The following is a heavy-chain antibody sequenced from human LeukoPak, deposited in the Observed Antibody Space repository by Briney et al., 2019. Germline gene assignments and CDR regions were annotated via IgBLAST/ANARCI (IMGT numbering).Heavy chain of an antibody. Sequence: SGTLSLTCGVSGGSVTSTNWWTWVRQPPGKGLEWIGEVHLDGRTNYNPSLKSRLTMSVDLSENHISLKLTSVTAADTAVYYCATNLPGYSYGYWVAWGQGTLVTVSS. V-gene: IGHV4-4*02. J-gene: IGHJ5*02. D-gene: IGHD5-18*01. CDR1: GGSVTSTNW. CDR2: VHLDGRT. CDR3: ATNLPGYSYGYWVA.